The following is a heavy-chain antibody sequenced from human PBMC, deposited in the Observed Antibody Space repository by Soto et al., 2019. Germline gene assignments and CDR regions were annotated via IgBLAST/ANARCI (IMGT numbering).Heavy chain of an antibody. D-gene: IGHD3-22*01. CDR3: ARGSYHCYDSSGYCYFDY. CDR2: IYYSGST. J-gene: IGHJ4*02. Sequence: SETLSLTCTVSGGSISSGGYYWSWIRQHPGKGLEWIGYIYYSGSTYYNPSLKSRVTISVDTSKNQFSLKLSSVTAADTAVYYCARGSYHCYDSSGYCYFDYWGQGTLVTVSS. V-gene: IGHV4-31*03. CDR1: GGSISSGGYY.